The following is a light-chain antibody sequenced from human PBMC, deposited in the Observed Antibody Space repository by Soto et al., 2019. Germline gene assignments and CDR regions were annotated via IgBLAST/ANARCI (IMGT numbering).Light chain of an antibody. Sequence: EIVLTQSPGTLSLSPGERATLSSRASQRVSSNYLAWYQHKPGQGPRLLIYAASSRATGIPDRFSGSGSGTDFTLTISRLEPEDFALYYCQKYGSAFTFGPGTKVDI. V-gene: IGKV3-20*01. J-gene: IGKJ3*01. CDR3: QKYGSAFT. CDR2: AAS. CDR1: QRVSSNY.